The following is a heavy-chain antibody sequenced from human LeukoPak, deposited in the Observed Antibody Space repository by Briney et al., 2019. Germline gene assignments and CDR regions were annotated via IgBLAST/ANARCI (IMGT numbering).Heavy chain of an antibody. CDR3: ASGGIYYGAAFDF. CDR2: ISSSSSTI. J-gene: IGHJ4*02. D-gene: IGHD1-26*01. V-gene: IGHV3-48*01. CDR1: GFTFSSYS. Sequence: GGSLRLSCAAPGFTFSSYSMNWVRQAPGKGLEWVSYISSSSSTIYYADSVKGRFTISRDNAKNSLYLQMNSLRAEDTAVYYCASGGIYYGAAFDFWGQGSLVTVSA.